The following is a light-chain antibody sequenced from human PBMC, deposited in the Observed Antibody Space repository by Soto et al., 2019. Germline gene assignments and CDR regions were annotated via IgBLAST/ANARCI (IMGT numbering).Light chain of an antibody. CDR2: DAS. Sequence: DIQMTQSPSTLSASVGDRVTITCRASQNANKWLAWFQQKPGKVPKLLIFDASNLQTGVPSRFGGGGSGTEFTLTISGLQPDDFATYYCQQYNSYSPWTFGPGTKVDIK. J-gene: IGKJ1*01. V-gene: IGKV1-5*01. CDR1: QNANKW. CDR3: QQYNSYSPWT.